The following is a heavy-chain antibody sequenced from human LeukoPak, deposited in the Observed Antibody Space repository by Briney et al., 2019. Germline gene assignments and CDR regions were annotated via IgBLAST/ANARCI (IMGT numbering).Heavy chain of an antibody. CDR3: ARHGAMTGNFQH. D-gene: IGHD3-9*01. V-gene: IGHV4-39*01. Sequence: SETLSLTCTVSGGSISSGSYYGGWIRQPPGKVLEGIGSIYYSGSTYYNPSLKSRVTISVDTSNNQSSLKLSSVTAADMAVYYCARHGAMTGNFQHWGQGNLVTVSS. J-gene: IGHJ1*01. CDR2: IYYSGST. CDR1: GGSISSGSYY.